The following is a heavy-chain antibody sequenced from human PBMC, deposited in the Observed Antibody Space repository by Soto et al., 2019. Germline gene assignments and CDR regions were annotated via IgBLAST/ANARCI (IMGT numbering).Heavy chain of an antibody. D-gene: IGHD3-16*02. V-gene: IGHV3-21*01. CDR1: GFTFSSYS. CDR3: ARGNYVWGSYRYKPSDY. CDR2: ISSSSSYI. Sequence: GWSLRLSCAASGFTFSSYSMNWVRQAPGKGLEWASSISSSSSYIYYADSVKGRFTISRDNAKNSLYLQMNSLRAEDTAVYYCARGNYVWGSYRYKPSDYWGQGTLVTVSS. J-gene: IGHJ4*02.